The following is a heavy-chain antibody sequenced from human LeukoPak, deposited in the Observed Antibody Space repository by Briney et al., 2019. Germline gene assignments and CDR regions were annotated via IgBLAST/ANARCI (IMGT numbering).Heavy chain of an antibody. D-gene: IGHD3-16*01. V-gene: IGHV1-18*01. CDR2: ISPYNGYT. Sequence: ASVKVSCKASGYTFTSYGITWVRQAPGQGLEWMGWISPYNGYTNYAQKFEGRVTMTTDTSTSTVYMELRSLRSDDTAVYYCASSRAFGGVFDPWGQGTLVTVSS. CDR1: GYTFTSYG. CDR3: ASSRAFGGVFDP. J-gene: IGHJ5*02.